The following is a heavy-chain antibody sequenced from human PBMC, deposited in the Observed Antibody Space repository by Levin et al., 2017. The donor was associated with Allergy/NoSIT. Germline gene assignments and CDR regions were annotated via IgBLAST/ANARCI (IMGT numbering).Heavy chain of an antibody. J-gene: IGHJ4*02. CDR3: ARALIVGATSGGDY. V-gene: IGHV3-74*01. Sequence: HPSETLSLTCAASGFTFSNYWMHWVRQTPGKGLVWVSRTNTDGSTTNYADSVKGRFTISRDNAKNTLYLQMNSLRAEDTAVYYCARALIVGATSGGDYWGQGTLVTVSS. CDR1: GFTFSNYW. D-gene: IGHD1-26*01. CDR2: TNTDGSTT.